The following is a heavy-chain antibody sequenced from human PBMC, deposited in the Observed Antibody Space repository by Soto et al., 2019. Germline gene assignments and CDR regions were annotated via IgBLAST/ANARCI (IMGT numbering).Heavy chain of an antibody. V-gene: IGHV3-30*18. CDR1: GFTFSSYG. Sequence: QVQLVESGGGVVQPGRSLRLSRAASGFTFSSYGMHWVRQAPGKGLEWVAVISYDGSNKYYADSVKGRLTISRDNSKNTLYLQMNSLRAEDTAVYYCANGPWFGAFDYWGQGTLVTVSS. J-gene: IGHJ4*02. CDR3: ANGPWFGAFDY. D-gene: IGHD3-10*01. CDR2: ISYDGSNK.